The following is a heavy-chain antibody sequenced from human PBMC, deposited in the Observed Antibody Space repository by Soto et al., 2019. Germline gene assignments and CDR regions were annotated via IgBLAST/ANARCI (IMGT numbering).Heavy chain of an antibody. V-gene: IGHV4-59*08. CDR2: IYYSGST. CDR1: GGSSVSYD. CDR3: ARAGVATIYPVNYWFDL. J-gene: IGHJ5*02. Sequence: SDTLSVTCTGAGGSSVSYDGSWILQPPGKGLEWIGYIYYSGSTNYNPSLKSRVTISVDTSKNQFSLNLSSVTAGDTAMYYFARAGVATIYPVNYWFDLRGQGTLVTVSS. D-gene: IGHD5-12*01.